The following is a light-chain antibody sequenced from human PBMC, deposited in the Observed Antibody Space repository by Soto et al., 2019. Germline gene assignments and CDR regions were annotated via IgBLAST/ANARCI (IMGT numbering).Light chain of an antibody. J-gene: IGKJ5*01. CDR3: QLYGVSSPRIT. CDR1: QSLLHSNGYHY. V-gene: IGKV2-28*01. Sequence: DIVMTQSPLSLPVTPGEPASVSFISIQSLLHSNGYHYLAWYQHKPGQSPRLLIYGATNRIIGIPDRFSGTVSGTDFTLTISRVESEDFAVYYCQLYGVSSPRITFGQGTRLEIK. CDR2: GAT.